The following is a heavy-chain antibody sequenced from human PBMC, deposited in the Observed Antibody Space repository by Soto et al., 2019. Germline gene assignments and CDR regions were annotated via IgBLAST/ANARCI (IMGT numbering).Heavy chain of an antibody. V-gene: IGHV4-31*03. CDR3: VRGVLS. CDR1: GGSISSGGYY. CDR2: IHHSGST. Sequence: QVQLQESGPGLVKASQTLSLTCNVSGGSISSGGYYWTWIRQHPGKGLEWIGNIHHSGSTFYNPSLXSRXSRSVDTSKNQFSLKLSSVTAADTAVYFCVRGVLSWGQGTLVTVSS. J-gene: IGHJ1*01. D-gene: IGHD3-10*01.